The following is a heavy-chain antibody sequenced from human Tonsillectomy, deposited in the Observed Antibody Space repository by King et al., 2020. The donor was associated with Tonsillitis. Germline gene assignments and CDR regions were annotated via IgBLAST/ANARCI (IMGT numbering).Heavy chain of an antibody. CDR3: AREQTYYYDSSGYFVDH. Sequence: VQLVESGGGLVQPGGSLRLSCAAAGFTFRSYRMNWVRQAPGKGLEWVSYIRSNSGSIYYAASVKGTFTISRDKAKNSLYLQMNSLRAEDTAVYYCAREQTYYYDSSGYFVDHWGQGTLVTVSS. J-gene: IGHJ4*02. V-gene: IGHV3-48*01. D-gene: IGHD3-22*01. CDR2: IRSNSGSI. CDR1: GFTFRSYR.